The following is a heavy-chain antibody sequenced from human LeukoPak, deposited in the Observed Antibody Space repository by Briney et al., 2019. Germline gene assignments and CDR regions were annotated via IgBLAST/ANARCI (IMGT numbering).Heavy chain of an antibody. CDR2: ISSSGSTI. D-gene: IGHD5-18*01. J-gene: IGHJ6*02. V-gene: IGHV3-48*04. Sequence: HPGGSLRLSCAASGFTFSSYSMNWVRQAPGKGLEWVSYISSSGSTIYYADSVKGRFTISRDNAKNSLYLQMNSLRAEDTAVYYCARRGYSYGYYYYGMDVWGQGTTVTVSS. CDR3: ARRGYSYGYYYYGMDV. CDR1: GFTFSSYS.